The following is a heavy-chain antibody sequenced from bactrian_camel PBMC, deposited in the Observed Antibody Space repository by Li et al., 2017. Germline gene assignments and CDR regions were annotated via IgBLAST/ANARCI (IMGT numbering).Heavy chain of an antibody. J-gene: IGHJ4*01. CDR1: TYTYSRPF. V-gene: IGHV3S55*01. CDR2: ISRGGIT. D-gene: IGHD1*01. Sequence: HVQLVESGGGSVQAGGSLRLSCVASTYTYSRPFMGGFRQAPGKGREGVAAISRGGITTVADSVKGRFTISKDNIKNTLILQMNSLKPEDTAMYYCAARSRIGGSVCHVDRIFNFDYVGQGTQVTVS.